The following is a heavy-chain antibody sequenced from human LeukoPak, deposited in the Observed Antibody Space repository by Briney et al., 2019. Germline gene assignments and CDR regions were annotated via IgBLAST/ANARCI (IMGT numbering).Heavy chain of an antibody. V-gene: IGHV4-30-4*01. D-gene: IGHD3-10*01. CDR3: ARESSQSGRYFDL. J-gene: IGHJ2*01. CDR1: GGSISSGDYY. CDR2: IYYSGST. Sequence: SQTLSLTCTVSGGSISSGDYYRSWIRQPPGKGLEWIGYIYYSGSTYYNPSLKSRVTISVDTSKNQFSLKLSSVTAADTAVYYCARESSQSGRYFDLWGRGTLVTVSS.